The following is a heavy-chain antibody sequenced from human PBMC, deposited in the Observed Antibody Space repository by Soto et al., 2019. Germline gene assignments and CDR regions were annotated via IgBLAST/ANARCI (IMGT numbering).Heavy chain of an antibody. V-gene: IGHV3-23*01. J-gene: IGHJ4*02. D-gene: IGHD2-15*01. CDR2: ISDSGGST. CDR1: GFTFSSYA. Sequence: EVQLLESGGGLVQPGGSLRLTCAASGFTFSSYAMSWVRQAPGKGLEWVSGISDSGGSTYYADSVKGRFTISRDNSKNALYLQMNSLRGEDTAVYYCANGCGGTCYSRIHYWGQGTLVTVSS. CDR3: ANGCGGTCYSRIHY.